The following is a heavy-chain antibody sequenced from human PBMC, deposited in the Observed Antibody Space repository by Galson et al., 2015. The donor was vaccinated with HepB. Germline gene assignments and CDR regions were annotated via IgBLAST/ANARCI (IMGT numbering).Heavy chain of an antibody. CDR3: AREGYSYGLGY. Sequence: SLRLSCAASGFTFSSYWMHWVRQAPGKGLVWVSRINSDGSSTSYADSVKGRFTISRDNAKNTLYLQMNSLRAEDTAVYYCAREGYSYGLGYWGQGTLVTVSS. CDR1: GFTFSSYW. J-gene: IGHJ4*02. CDR2: INSDGSST. D-gene: IGHD5-18*01. V-gene: IGHV3-74*01.